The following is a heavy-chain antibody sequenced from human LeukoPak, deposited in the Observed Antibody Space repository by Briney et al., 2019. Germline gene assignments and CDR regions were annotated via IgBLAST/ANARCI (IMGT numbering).Heavy chain of an antibody. Sequence: GGSLRLSCAASGFTFSSYWMSWVRQAPGKGLEWVANIKQDGSEKYYVDSVKGRFTISRDNAKNSLYLQMNSLRAEDTAVYYCARSLPHMVRGVIILPYYYYYMDVWGKGTTVTVSS. J-gene: IGHJ6*03. D-gene: IGHD3-10*01. CDR3: ARSLPHMVRGVIILPYYYYYMDV. CDR1: GFTFSSYW. CDR2: IKQDGSEK. V-gene: IGHV3-7*01.